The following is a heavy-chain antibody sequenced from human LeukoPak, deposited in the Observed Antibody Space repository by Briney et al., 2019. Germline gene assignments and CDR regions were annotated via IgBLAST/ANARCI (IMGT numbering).Heavy chain of an antibody. CDR1: GFFFNSYW. V-gene: IGHV3-7*03. CDR2: ENQDGSEI. CDR3: ARGRDVDS. J-gene: IGHJ5*01. Sequence: PGGSLRLSCVTSGFFFNSYWMSWVRQAPGKGLEWVANENQDGSEINYVDSVKGRFIMSRDNTKNSFYLQMSSLRVEDTAVYYCARGRDVDSWGQGTLVTVSS.